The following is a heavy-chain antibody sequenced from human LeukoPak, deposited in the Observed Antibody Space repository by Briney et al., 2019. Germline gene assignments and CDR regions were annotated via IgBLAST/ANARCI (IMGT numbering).Heavy chain of an antibody. J-gene: IGHJ4*02. CDR3: ARADYYGSSAYPY. V-gene: IGHV4-31*03. D-gene: IGHD3-22*01. CDR2: IYYSGTT. Sequence: SETLSLTCTVSGGSISSGNYYWTWIRQHPGKGLEWIGYIYYSGTTFYHPSLKNRLTISIDTSKNQFSLKLTSVTAADTAVYYCARADYYGSSAYPYWGQGTLVTVSS. CDR1: GGSISSGNYY.